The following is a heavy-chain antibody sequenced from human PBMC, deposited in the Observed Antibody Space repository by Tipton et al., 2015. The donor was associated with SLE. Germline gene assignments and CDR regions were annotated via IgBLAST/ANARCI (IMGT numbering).Heavy chain of an antibody. V-gene: IGHV4-59*08. J-gene: IGHJ4*02. CDR2: IYYSGST. D-gene: IGHD2-15*01. CDR1: GGSISSYY. CDR3: ARTSQGCLGY. Sequence: TLSLTCTVSGGSISSYYWSWIRQPPGKGLEWIGYIYYSGSTNYNPSLKSRVTISVDTSKNQFSLKLSSVTAADTAVYYCARTSQGCLGYWGQGTLVTVSS.